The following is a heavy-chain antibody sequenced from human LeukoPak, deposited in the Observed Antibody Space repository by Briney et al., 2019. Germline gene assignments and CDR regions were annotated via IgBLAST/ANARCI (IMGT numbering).Heavy chain of an antibody. V-gene: IGHV4-34*01. D-gene: IGHD3-9*01. CDR2: INHSGYT. CDR3: ARGPPIDPGIFTGYYYFYY. J-gene: IGHJ4*02. CDR1: GGSPCGYY. Sequence: PPGTLSLTCAVHGGSPCGYYWTGIRQPPGKGLERMGEINHSGYTNYKSSLKRRVTVSVATSKTQFALKLSSVTATDTALYYCARGPPIDPGIFTGYYYFYYWGQGTLVTVSS.